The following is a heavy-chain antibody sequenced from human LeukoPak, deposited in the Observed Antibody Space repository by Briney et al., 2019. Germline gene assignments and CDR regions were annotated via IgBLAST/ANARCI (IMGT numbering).Heavy chain of an antibody. CDR2: FHYSGSA. J-gene: IGHJ4*02. Sequence: SETLSLTRTVSGGFITSSSYYWGWIRQPPGKGLEWIGSFHYSGSAYYNPSLKSRVTRSVDTSKNQFSLKLSSVTAADTAVYYCARHVLGSSKIDYWGQGTLVTVSS. CDR1: GGFITSSSYY. V-gene: IGHV4-39*01. D-gene: IGHD2-15*01. CDR3: ARHVLGSSKIDY.